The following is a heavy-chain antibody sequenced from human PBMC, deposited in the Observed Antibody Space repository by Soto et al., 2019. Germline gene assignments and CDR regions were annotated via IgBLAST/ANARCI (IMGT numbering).Heavy chain of an antibody. V-gene: IGHV4-59*02. CDR1: GGSVSSYY. CDR2: VSYSEST. D-gene: IGHD4-17*01. J-gene: IGHJ4*02. Sequence: QVQLQESGPGLVKPSETLSLTCTVSGGSVSSYYWTWIRQPPGKGLEWIGYVSYSESTNYNPSLTRRLTISVDTSKNQFSLKLTSVTAADTAMYYCARPSEYGDYLSYWGQGTLVTVSS. CDR3: ARPSEYGDYLSY.